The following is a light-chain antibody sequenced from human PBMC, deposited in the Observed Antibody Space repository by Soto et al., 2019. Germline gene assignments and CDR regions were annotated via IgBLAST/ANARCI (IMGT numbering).Light chain of an antibody. CDR1: SSDVGGYNY. J-gene: IGLJ1*01. CDR2: DVS. V-gene: IGLV2-11*01. Sequence: QSALTQPRSVSGSPGQSVTIPCTGTSSDVGGYNYVSWYQQHPGKAPKLMIYDVSKRPSGVPDRFSGSKSGNTASLTISGLQAEDEADYYCCSYAGSSSYVFGTGTKLTVL. CDR3: CSYAGSSSYV.